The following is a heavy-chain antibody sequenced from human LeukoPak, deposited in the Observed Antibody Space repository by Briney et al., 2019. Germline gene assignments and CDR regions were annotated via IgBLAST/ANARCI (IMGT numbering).Heavy chain of an antibody. CDR3: ATDRYYYGSGTYSFDY. D-gene: IGHD3-10*01. CDR2: ISYTGST. Sequence: SETLSLTCSVSGGSIASYYWSWIRQPPGKGLEWIGYISYTGSTYYNPSLKSRVAISADTSKNQFSLRLTSVTAADTAVYYCATDRYYYGSGTYSFDYWGQGTLVTVSS. CDR1: GGSIASYY. V-gene: IGHV4-30-4*01. J-gene: IGHJ4*02.